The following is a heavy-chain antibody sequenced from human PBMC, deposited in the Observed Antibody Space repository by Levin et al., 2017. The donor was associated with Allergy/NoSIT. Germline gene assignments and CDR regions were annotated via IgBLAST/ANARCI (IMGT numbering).Heavy chain of an antibody. D-gene: IGHD6-6*01. J-gene: IGHJ4*02. CDR2: MNPNSGDT. CDR3: AKNDQYTSSSAS. Sequence: ASVKVSCKASGHTFTSYDINWVRQATGLGLEWMGWMNPNSGDTGYAQKFQGRVTMTRDTSINTAYMELRGLRPDDTAVYYCAKNDQYTSSSASWGQGTLVTVSS. V-gene: IGHV1-8*01. CDR1: GHTFTSYD.